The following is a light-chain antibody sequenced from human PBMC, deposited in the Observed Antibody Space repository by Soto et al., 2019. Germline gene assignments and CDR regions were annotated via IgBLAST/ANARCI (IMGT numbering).Light chain of an antibody. Sequence: DIQMTQSPSSLIKYEGDRVTITCRASQSIRSYLNWYQQKPGKAPKLLIYAASSLQSGVPSRFSGSGSGTDFTLTITSLQPEDIATYYCQQSYSFVPGPKLDIK. CDR1: QSIRSY. CDR3: QQSYS. J-gene: IGKJ3*01. CDR2: AAS. V-gene: IGKV1-39*01.